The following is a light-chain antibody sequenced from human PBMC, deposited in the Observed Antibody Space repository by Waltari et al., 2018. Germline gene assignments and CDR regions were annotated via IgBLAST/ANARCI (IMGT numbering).Light chain of an antibody. CDR3: SSNTGSNNWV. CDR1: GSDVGGYDY. V-gene: IGLV2-8*01. Sequence: QSALTQPPSASGSPGQSVTISCTGTGSDVGGYDYVCWYQQHPGKAPKLMIYEVNKGPSGAPYRVSVSKSGNTTSLSVSGLQPEDQASYYCSSNTGSNNWVFCGGTKLTVL. J-gene: IGLJ3*02. CDR2: EVN.